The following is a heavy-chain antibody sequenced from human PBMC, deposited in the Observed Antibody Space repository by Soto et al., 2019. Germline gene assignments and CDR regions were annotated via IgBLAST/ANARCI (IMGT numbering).Heavy chain of an antibody. Sequence: SETLSLTCTVSGGSISSYYWSWIRQPPGKGLEWIGYIYYSGSTNYNPSLKSRVTISVDTSKNQFSLKLSSVTAADTAVYYCAREGIAVAGTGGNWFDPWGQGTLVTVSS. CDR2: IYYSGST. D-gene: IGHD6-19*01. CDR3: AREGIAVAGTGGNWFDP. J-gene: IGHJ5*02. V-gene: IGHV4-59*01. CDR1: GGSISSYY.